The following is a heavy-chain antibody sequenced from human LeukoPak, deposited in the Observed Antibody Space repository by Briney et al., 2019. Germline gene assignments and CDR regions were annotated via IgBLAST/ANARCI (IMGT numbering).Heavy chain of an antibody. D-gene: IGHD4-17*01. Sequence: SGGSLRLSCAASGFTFSSYSMNWVRQAPGKGLEWVSAISGSGGSTYYADSVKGRFTISRDNSKNTLYLQMNSLRAEDTAVYYCAFDYGDYGVVNYWGQGTLVTVSS. CDR1: GFTFSSYS. J-gene: IGHJ4*02. V-gene: IGHV3-23*01. CDR3: AFDYGDYGVVNY. CDR2: ISGSGGST.